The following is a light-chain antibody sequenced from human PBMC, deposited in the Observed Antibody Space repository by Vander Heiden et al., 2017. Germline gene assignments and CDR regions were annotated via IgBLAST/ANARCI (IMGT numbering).Light chain of an antibody. CDR1: SSNIGSHP. J-gene: IGLJ3*02. Sequence: QSVLTQPPSASGTPGQRVSISCSGRSSNIGSHPVNWYQQYPGAAPKLLIYLDHQRPSGVADRFSGSKSGTSASLAISGLQYEDEADYYCAVRDDNLRAVVFGGGTKLTVL. CDR3: AVRDDNLRAVV. V-gene: IGLV1-44*01. CDR2: LDH.